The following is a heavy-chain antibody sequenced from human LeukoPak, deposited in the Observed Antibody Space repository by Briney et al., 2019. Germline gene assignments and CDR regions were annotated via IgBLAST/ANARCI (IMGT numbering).Heavy chain of an antibody. Sequence: SVKVSCKASGGTFIGCTISWVRQAPGQGHEWMGGIIPIFGTANYAQKFQGRVTITADESTSTAYMELSSLRSEDTAVYYCARGRYSSSINSMDVWGQGTTVTVSS. D-gene: IGHD6-6*01. V-gene: IGHV1-69*13. CDR1: GGTFIGCT. J-gene: IGHJ6*02. CDR2: IIPIFGTA. CDR3: ARGRYSSSINSMDV.